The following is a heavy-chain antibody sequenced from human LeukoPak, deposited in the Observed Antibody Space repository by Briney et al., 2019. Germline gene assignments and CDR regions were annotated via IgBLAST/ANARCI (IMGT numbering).Heavy chain of an antibody. V-gene: IGHV4-39*07. CDR3: ARVNHPPRVPAAIYFDY. CDR2: IYYSGST. J-gene: IGHJ4*02. Sequence: SETLSLTCTVSGGSISSSSYYWGWIRQPPGKGLEWIGSIYYSGSTYYNPSLKSRVTISVDTSKNQFSLKLSSVTAADTAVYYCARVNHPPRVPAAIYFDYWGQGTLVTVSS. CDR1: GGSISSSSYY. D-gene: IGHD2-2*02.